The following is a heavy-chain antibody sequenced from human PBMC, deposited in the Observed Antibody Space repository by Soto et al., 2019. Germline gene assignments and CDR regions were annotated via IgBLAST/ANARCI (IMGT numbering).Heavy chain of an antibody. CDR3: VGSRGGWAVGY. Sequence: QVLLVQSGAEVKKPGASVQISCKASGDTFTTYDMHWVRQAPGQRLEWMGSINANNGNPKYSQRVHGRATFAGDPPAPTGYTGLSALISEDTGVCYCVGSRGGWAVGYWRQGTLVTGSS. V-gene: IGHV1-3*01. CDR1: GDTFTTYD. CDR2: INANNGNP. D-gene: IGHD6-25*01. J-gene: IGHJ4*02.